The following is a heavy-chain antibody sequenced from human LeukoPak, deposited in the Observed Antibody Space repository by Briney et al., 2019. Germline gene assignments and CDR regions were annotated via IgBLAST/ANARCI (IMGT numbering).Heavy chain of an antibody. CDR2: ITWNRGSI. V-gene: IGHV3-9*01. Sequence: GGSLRLSCAASGFTFDDYAMHWVRQTPGKRLNWFSGITWNRGSIGYAASVKGRFTISRDNAKNSLYLQMNSLRAEDTALYYCAKASSYDSAFNWLDPWGQGTQVTVSS. J-gene: IGHJ5*02. CDR3: AKASSYDSAFNWLDP. D-gene: IGHD3-22*01. CDR1: GFTFDDYA.